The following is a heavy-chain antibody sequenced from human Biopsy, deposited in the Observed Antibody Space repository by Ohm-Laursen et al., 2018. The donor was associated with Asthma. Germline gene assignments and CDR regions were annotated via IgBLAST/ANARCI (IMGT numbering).Heavy chain of an antibody. CDR3: ARLADCSGGACYSYGWFDP. V-gene: IGHV4-59*07. Sequence: SDTLSLTCTVSGGSIRSHDWTWIRLPPGKGLEYIGDVSHTWSTNYNPSLKSRVTMSLDTSKNQFSLRLTSVTPADTAVYYCARLADCSGGACYSYGWFDPWGHGTRVTVSS. D-gene: IGHD2-15*01. J-gene: IGHJ5*02. CDR1: GGSIRSHD. CDR2: VSHTWST.